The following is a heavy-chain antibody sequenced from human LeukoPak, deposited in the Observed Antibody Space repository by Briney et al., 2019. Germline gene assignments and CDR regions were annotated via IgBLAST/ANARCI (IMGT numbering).Heavy chain of an antibody. V-gene: IGHV1-24*01. CDR1: GYTLTELS. D-gene: IGHD3-9*01. J-gene: IGHJ4*02. CDR2: FDPEDGET. CDR3: ATFTLTGYSYYFDY. Sequence: ASVKVSCKVSGYTLTELSMHWVRQAPGKGLEWMGGFDPEDGETIYAQKFQGRVTMTEDTSTDTAYMELSSLRSEDTAVYYCATFTLTGYSYYFDYWGQGTLVTVSS.